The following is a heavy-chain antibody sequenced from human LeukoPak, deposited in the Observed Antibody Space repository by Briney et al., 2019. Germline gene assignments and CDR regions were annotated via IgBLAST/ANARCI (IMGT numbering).Heavy chain of an antibody. D-gene: IGHD2-15*01. Sequence: GASVKVSCKASGYTFTSYYMHWVRQAPGQGLEWMGVINPSGDGTSYAQKFQGRVTMTRNVSTSTVYMELSSLRSEDTAVYYCARTCCSETGKFDYWGQGTLSPSPQ. V-gene: IGHV1-46*01. CDR3: ARTCCSETGKFDY. J-gene: IGHJ4*02. CDR2: INPSGDGT. CDR1: GYTFTSYY.